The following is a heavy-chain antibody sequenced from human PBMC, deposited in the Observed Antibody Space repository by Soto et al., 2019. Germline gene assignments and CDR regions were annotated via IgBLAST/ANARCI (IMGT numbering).Heavy chain of an antibody. CDR1: GFTFSSYW. J-gene: IGHJ4*02. V-gene: IGHV3-74*01. Sequence: ETLSLSCAASGFTFSSYWMHWVRQVPEKGLVWVSRINSDGSITNYADAVKGRFTISRDNVKNTLYLQMNSLRAEDTAVYYCVRYPRSVGGSYRPDYWGQGTLVTVSS. CDR2: INSDGSIT. D-gene: IGHD3-16*02. CDR3: VRYPRSVGGSYRPDY.